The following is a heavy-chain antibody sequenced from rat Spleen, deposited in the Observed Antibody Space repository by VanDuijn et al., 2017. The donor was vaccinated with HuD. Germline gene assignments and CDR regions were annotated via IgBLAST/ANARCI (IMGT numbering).Heavy chain of an antibody. CDR3: ATRAYSSYKGIF. Sequence: EVQLVESGGGLVQPGRSLKLSCVASGFTFNNYWMTWIRQAPGKGLEWVATIIYGGSRAYYRDSVKGRFTISRDNAKSSLNLQMDSLSSEDTATYYCATRAYSSYKGIFWGQGVMVTVSS. V-gene: IGHV5-31*01. CDR1: GFTFNNYW. CDR2: IIYGGSRA. D-gene: IGHD1-2*01. J-gene: IGHJ2*01.